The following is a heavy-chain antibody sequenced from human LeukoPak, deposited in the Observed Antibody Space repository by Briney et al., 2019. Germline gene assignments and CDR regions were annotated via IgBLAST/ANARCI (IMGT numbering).Heavy chain of an antibody. D-gene: IGHD3-10*02. J-gene: IGHJ6*04. CDR2: ISSSGSTI. Sequence: GGTLRLSCTASGFALSSYGMSWVRQAPGKGLEWVSYISSSGSTIYYADSVKGRFTISRDNAKNSLYLQMNSLRAEDTAVYYCAELGITMIGGVWGKGTTVTISS. CDR3: AELGITMIGGV. V-gene: IGHV3-48*04. CDR1: GFALSSYG.